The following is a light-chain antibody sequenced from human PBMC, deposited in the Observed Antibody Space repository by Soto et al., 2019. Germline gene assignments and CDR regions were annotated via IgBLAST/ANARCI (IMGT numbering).Light chain of an antibody. J-gene: IGKJ3*01. V-gene: IGKV1-5*03. CDR1: QSISSW. Sequence: DIQMTQSPSTLSASVGDRVNITCRASQSISSWLAWYQQKPGKAPKLLIYRASDLQTGVPSRFSGSGSGTEFTLTISSLKTDDIATYYCQQYSSYFFTFGPGTKVDVK. CDR3: QQYSSYFFT. CDR2: RAS.